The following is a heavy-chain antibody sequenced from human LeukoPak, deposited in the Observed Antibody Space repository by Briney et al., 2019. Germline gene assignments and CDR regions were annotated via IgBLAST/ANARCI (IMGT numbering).Heavy chain of an antibody. CDR1: GFTLSSYS. Sequence: PGGSLRLSCAASGFTLSSYSMSWVRQAPGKGLEWVSTISGSGRSTYYADSVKDRFTISRDNSKNTLYLQINSLRVEDMAVYYCARREVDYYYFYMDLWGRGTTVTVSS. CDR3: ARREVDYYYFYMDL. CDR2: ISGSGRST. J-gene: IGHJ6*03. V-gene: IGHV3-23*01.